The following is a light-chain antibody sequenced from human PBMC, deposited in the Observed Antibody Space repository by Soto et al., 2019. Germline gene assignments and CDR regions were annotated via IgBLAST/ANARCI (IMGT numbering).Light chain of an antibody. CDR1: SSNIGSNY. CDR2: SNN. CDR3: AAWDDSLSGYYV. V-gene: IGLV1-47*02. J-gene: IGLJ1*01. Sequence: QSVLTQPPSASGTPGQRVTISCSGSSSNIGSNYVYWYHQLPGTAPKLLIYSNNQRPSGVPDRFSGSKSGTSASLAISGLRSEDEADYYCAAWDDSLSGYYVFGTGTKVTV.